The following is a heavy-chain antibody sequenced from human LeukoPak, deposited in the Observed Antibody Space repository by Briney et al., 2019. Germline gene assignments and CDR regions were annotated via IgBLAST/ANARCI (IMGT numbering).Heavy chain of an antibody. V-gene: IGHV3-30*04. D-gene: IGHD6-19*01. CDR2: TSYDGPNK. J-gene: IGHJ4*02. CDR1: AFTFSTYS. Sequence: PGRSLRLSCAASAFTFSTYSMHWVRQAPGKGLEWVAATSYDGPNKNYADSVKGRFTISRDNSKNTLYLQMNSLRAEDTAVYYCARGLRIAVAGNIDYWGQGTLVTVSS. CDR3: ARGLRIAVAGNIDY.